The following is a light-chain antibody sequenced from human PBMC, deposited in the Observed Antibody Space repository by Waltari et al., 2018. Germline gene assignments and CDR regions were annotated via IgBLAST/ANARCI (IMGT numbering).Light chain of an antibody. J-gene: IGKJ1*01. V-gene: IGKV3-15*01. Sequence: EIVMTQSPATLSASPGESVTLSCRASQSVNSRLAWYQQKPGQAPTLLIYGASTRATGIPARFSGSGSATEFTLTISSLQSEDFAVYYCQQYNDWPLTFGQGTKVEIK. CDR3: QQYNDWPLT. CDR1: QSVNSR. CDR2: GAS.